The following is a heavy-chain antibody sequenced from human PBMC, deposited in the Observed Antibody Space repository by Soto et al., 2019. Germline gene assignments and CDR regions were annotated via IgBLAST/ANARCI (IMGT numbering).Heavy chain of an antibody. Sequence: ASVKVSCKASGYTFTSYAMHCVRQAPGQRLEWMGWINAGNGNTKYSQKFQGRVTITRDTSASTAYMGLSSLRSEDTAVYYCASPLIAVAGPYDAFAIWGQGTMVTVSS. CDR3: ASPLIAVAGPYDAFAI. CDR1: GYTFTSYA. D-gene: IGHD6-19*01. J-gene: IGHJ3*02. V-gene: IGHV1-3*01. CDR2: INAGNGNT.